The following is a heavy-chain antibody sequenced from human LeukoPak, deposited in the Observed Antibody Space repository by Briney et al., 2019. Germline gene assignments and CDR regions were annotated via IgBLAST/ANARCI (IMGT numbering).Heavy chain of an antibody. J-gene: IGHJ4*02. V-gene: IGHV3-7*03. D-gene: IGHD6-13*01. Sequence: QSGGSLRLSCAASGFTFSSYWMSWVRQAPGKGLEWAANIKQDGSEKYYVDSVKGRFAISRDNAKNSLYLQMNSLRAEDTAVYYCVRIAAAGFDYWGQGTLVTVSS. CDR2: IKQDGSEK. CDR1: GFTFSSYW. CDR3: VRIAAAGFDY.